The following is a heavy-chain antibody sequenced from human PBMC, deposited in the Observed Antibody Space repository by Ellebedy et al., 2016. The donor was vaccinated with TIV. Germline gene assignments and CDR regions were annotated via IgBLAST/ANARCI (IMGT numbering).Heavy chain of an antibody. D-gene: IGHD4-11*01. V-gene: IGHV3-48*02. CDR2: ITSSSNTI. CDR1: GFTFTNYP. Sequence: GESLKISCAASGFTFTNYPMNWVRQAPGKGLEWLSYITSSSNTIYYADSVRGRFTISRDNGQNSLYLQLSSLKDEDTALYYCARGRSYSTPDFWGQGTLVTVSS. J-gene: IGHJ4*02. CDR3: ARGRSYSTPDF.